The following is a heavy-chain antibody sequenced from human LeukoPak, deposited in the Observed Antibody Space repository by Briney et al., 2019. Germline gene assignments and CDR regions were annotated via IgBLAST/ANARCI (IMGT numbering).Heavy chain of an antibody. CDR2: ISYDGSNK. V-gene: IGHV3-30*04. CDR1: GFTFSSYA. Sequence: GGSLRLSCAASGFTFSSYAMHWVRQAPGKGLEWVAVISYDGSNKYYADSVKGRFTISRDNSKNTLYLQMNSLRAEDTAVYYCARAPGGRITMVRGEGYFDYWDQGTLVTVSS. CDR3: ARAPGGRITMVRGEGYFDY. D-gene: IGHD3-10*01. J-gene: IGHJ4*02.